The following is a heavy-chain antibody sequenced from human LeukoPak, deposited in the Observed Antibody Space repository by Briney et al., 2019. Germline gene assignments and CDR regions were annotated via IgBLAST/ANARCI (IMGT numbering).Heavy chain of an antibody. D-gene: IGHD3-3*01. V-gene: IGHV3-33*01. CDR3: ARGPGHYDFWSGYYNY. J-gene: IGHJ4*02. Sequence: GGSLRLSCAASGFTFSSYGMHWVRQAPCKGLEWVAVIWYDRSNKYYADSVKGRFTISRDNSKNTLYLQMNSLRAEDTAVYYCARGPGHYDFWSGYYNYWGQGTLVTVSS. CDR2: IWYDRSNK. CDR1: GFTFSSYG.